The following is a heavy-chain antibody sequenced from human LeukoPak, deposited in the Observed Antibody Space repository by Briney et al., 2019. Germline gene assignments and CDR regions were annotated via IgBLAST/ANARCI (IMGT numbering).Heavy chain of an antibody. D-gene: IGHD4-17*01. CDR3: ASHRLKRSYGDHYYFDY. CDR2: INHSGST. Sequence: SETLSLACAVYGGSFSGYYWSWIRQPPGKGLEWIGEINHSGSTNYNPSLKSRVTISVDTSKNQFSLKLSSVTAADTAVYYCASHRLKRSYGDHYYFDYWGQGTLVTVSS. CDR1: GGSFSGYY. J-gene: IGHJ4*02. V-gene: IGHV4-34*01.